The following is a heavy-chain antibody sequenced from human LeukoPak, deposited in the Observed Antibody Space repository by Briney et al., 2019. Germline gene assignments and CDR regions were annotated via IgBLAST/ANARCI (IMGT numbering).Heavy chain of an antibody. V-gene: IGHV3-33*01. Sequence: PGRSLRLSCAASGFTFSSYGMHWVRQAPGKGLEWVAVIWYDGSNKYYADSVKGRFTISRDNSKNTLYLQMNSLRAEDTAVYYCARDFRTTGPTPLDYWGQGTLVTVSS. CDR2: IWYDGSNK. D-gene: IGHD1-1*01. CDR3: ARDFRTTGPTPLDY. CDR1: GFTFSSYG. J-gene: IGHJ4*02.